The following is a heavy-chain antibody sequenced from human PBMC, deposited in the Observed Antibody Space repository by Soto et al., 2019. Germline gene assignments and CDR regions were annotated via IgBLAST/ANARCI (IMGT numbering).Heavy chain of an antibody. V-gene: IGHV1-69*13. CDR3: ARDDYGDLRVQFDY. CDR2: IIPIFGTA. CDR1: GGTFSSYA. J-gene: IGHJ4*02. Sequence: SVKVSCKASGGTFSSYAISWVRQAPGQGLEWMGGIIPIFGTANYAQKFQGRVTITADESTSTAYMELSSLRSEDTAVYYCARDDYGDLRVQFDYWGQGTLVTVSS. D-gene: IGHD4-17*01.